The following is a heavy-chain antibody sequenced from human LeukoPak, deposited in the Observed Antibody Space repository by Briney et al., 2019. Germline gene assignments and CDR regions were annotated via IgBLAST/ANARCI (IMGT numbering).Heavy chain of an antibody. Sequence: GGSLRLSCAASGFTFSSYWMHWVRQAPGKGLVWVSHIKTDGSSTNYAESVKGRFTISRDNAKNTVYLQMNSLRAEDTAVYYCAKVYTMVRGVIKDAFDIWGQGTMVTVSS. CDR1: GFTFSSYW. V-gene: IGHV3-74*01. J-gene: IGHJ3*02. CDR2: IKTDGSST. D-gene: IGHD3-10*01. CDR3: AKVYTMVRGVIKDAFDI.